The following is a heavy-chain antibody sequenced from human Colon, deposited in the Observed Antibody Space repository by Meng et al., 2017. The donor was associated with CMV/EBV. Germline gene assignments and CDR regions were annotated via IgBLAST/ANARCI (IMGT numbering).Heavy chain of an antibody. V-gene: IGHV3-74*01. CDR1: GFTFINYG. Sequence: GGSLRLSCAASGFTFINYGMNWVRQAPGKGLVWVSRLKSDGSSTTYADSVKGRFTISRDNAKNTLYLQMNSLRGEDTAEYYCARDNYYGMDVWGQGTTVTVSS. J-gene: IGHJ6*02. CDR2: LKSDGSST. CDR3: ARDNYYGMDV.